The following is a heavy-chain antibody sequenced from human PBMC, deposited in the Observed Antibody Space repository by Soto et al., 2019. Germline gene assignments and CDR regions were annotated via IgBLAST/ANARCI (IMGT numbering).Heavy chain of an antibody. Sequence: QITLNESGPTPVKPRQTLTLTCTFSGFSLTTSGVGVGWIRQSPGKAPEWLALIYWDDDKRYSPSLKSRLTLTKDTSKTQVALTMADLDPADTATYYCAHRVLRTVFGLVTTTAIYFDFWGQGTPVAVSS. J-gene: IGHJ4*02. CDR1: GFSLTTSGVG. D-gene: IGHD3-3*01. V-gene: IGHV2-5*02. CDR2: IYWDDDK. CDR3: AHRVLRTVFGLVTTTAIYFDF.